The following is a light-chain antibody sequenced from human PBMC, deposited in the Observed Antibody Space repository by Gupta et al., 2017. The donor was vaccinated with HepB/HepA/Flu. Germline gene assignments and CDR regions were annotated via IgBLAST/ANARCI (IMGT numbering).Light chain of an antibody. V-gene: IGKV2-28*01. CDR3: TQDPQMRT. J-gene: IGKJ1*01. CDR1: PSLLDSNGYNS. Sequence: DIVMTQSPRSLPVTPGEPASISCRASPSLLDSNGYNSLDRYRQKPGQSPQHMIYWASKCAFGDPVRFSGCGSDIEFTLRSIRAEDEDVGVYYGTQDPQMRTFGQGTKVEIK. CDR2: WAS.